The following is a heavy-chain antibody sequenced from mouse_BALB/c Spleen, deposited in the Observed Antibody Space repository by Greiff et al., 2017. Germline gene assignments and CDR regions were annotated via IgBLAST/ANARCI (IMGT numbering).Heavy chain of an antibody. CDR3: TRSYDGHLSGFAY. Sequence: VQLQQSGAELVKPGASVKLSCTASGFNIKDTYMPWVKQRPEQGLEWIGRIDPANGNTKYDPQFQGKATITADTSSNTAYLQLSSLTSEDTAVYYCTRSYDGHLSGFAYWGQGTLVTVSA. D-gene: IGHD2-3*01. J-gene: IGHJ3*01. CDR1: GFNIKDTY. V-gene: IGHV14-3*02. CDR2: IDPANGNT.